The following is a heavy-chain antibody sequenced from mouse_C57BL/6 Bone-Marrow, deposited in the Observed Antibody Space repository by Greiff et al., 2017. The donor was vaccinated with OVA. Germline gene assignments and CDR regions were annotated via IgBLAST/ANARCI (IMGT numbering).Heavy chain of an antibody. V-gene: IGHV1-76*01. CDR2: IYPGSGDT. D-gene: IGHD1-1*01. J-gene: IGHJ1*03. CDR3: ARREIYYYGSRYFDV. CDR1: GYTFTDYY. Sequence: VQLQQSGAELVRPGASVKLSCKASGYTFTDYYINWVKQRPGQGLEWIGRIYPGSGDTYYNEKFKGKATLTAEKSSSTAYMQLSSLTSEDSAVYFCARREIYYYGSRYFDVWGTGTTVTVSS.